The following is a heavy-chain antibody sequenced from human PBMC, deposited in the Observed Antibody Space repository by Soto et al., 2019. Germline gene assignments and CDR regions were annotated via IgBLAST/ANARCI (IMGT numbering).Heavy chain of an antibody. V-gene: IGHV5-51*01. Sequence: PGESLKISCNGSGYSFTSYWIGWVRQMPGKGLEWMGIIYPGDSDTRYSPSFQGQVTISADKSISTAYLQWSSLKASDTAMYYCARSSYYDILTGYIIDYWGQGTLVTVYS. CDR1: GYSFTSYW. CDR3: ARSSYYDILTGYIIDY. CDR2: IYPGDSDT. D-gene: IGHD3-9*01. J-gene: IGHJ4*02.